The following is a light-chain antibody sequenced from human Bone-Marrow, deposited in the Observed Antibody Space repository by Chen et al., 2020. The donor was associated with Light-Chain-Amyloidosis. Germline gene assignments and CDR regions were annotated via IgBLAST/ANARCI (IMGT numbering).Light chain of an antibody. CDR3: LFSYNGTWV. V-gene: IGLV7-46*01. Sequence: QAVVTQEPSLTVSPGGTVTITLCSSNGTVNSVHYPYWFQQKPGQAPRTLNYNTNNKHSRTPARFSGSLLGGKAALTLSGAQPEDEAEYFCLFSYNGTWVFGGGTELTVL. CDR2: NTN. J-gene: IGLJ3*02. CDR1: NGTVNSVHY.